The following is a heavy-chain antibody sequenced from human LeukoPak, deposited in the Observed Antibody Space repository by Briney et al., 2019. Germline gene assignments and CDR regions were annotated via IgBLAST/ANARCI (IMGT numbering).Heavy chain of an antibody. CDR3: AQDYYDRSGLLAL. CDR2: INAGNGNT. V-gene: IGHV1-3*03. J-gene: IGHJ2*01. D-gene: IGHD3-22*01. Sequence: ASVKVSCKASGYTFTNYAMHWVRQAPGQRLEWMGRINAGNGNTKYSQEFQGRVTMTRSTSISTAYMELRSLRSEDTAVYYCAQDYYDRSGLLALWGRGTLVTVSS. CDR1: GYTFTNYA.